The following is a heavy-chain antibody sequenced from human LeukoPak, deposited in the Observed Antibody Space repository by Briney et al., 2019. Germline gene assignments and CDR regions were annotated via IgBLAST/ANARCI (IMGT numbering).Heavy chain of an antibody. CDR3: ARDSGSYLGEVY. V-gene: IGHV3-30-3*01. Sequence: GGSLRLSCAASGFTFSSYAMHWVRQAPGKGLEWVAVISYDGSNKYYADSVKGRFTISRDNSKNTLYLQMNSLRAEDTAVYYCARDSGSYLGEVYRGQGTLVTVSS. CDR2: ISYDGSNK. D-gene: IGHD1-26*01. J-gene: IGHJ4*02. CDR1: GFTFSSYA.